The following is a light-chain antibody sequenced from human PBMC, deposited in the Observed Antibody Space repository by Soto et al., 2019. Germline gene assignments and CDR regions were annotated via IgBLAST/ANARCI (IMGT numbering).Light chain of an antibody. Sequence: IVLTQSPGTLSLSPGERATLSCRASQSVSNNYLAWYQQKPGQAPRLLIYGASSRATGIPDRFSGSGSGTDFTLTISRLEPGDFAVYYCQQYGRSPSWTFGQGTKVEI. CDR2: GAS. V-gene: IGKV3-20*01. J-gene: IGKJ1*01. CDR1: QSVSNNY. CDR3: QQYGRSPSWT.